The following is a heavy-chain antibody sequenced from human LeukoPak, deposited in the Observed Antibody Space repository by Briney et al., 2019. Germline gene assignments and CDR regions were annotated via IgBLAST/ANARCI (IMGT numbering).Heavy chain of an antibody. V-gene: IGHV4-38-2*02. J-gene: IGHJ4*02. D-gene: IGHD2-8*02. CDR3: ASSHWSVSPFDY. Sequence: SETLSLTCTVSGYSISSGYYWGWIRQPPGKGLEWIGSIYHSGSTYYNPSLKSPVTISVDTSKNQFSLKLSSVTAAGTAVYYWASSHWSVSPFDYWGQGTLVTVSS. CDR1: GYSISSGYY. CDR2: IYHSGST.